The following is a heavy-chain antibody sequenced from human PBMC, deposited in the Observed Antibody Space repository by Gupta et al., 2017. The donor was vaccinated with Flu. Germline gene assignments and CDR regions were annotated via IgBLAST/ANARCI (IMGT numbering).Heavy chain of an antibody. J-gene: IGHJ2*01. CDR1: Y. CDR3: AGDAGTGPPGDGYFDI. Sequence: YWGWIRQPTGGRVEWIASIDSGGSPIYNPTLEGRVTSSVDASKRQVSLNLTSLTAADTALYYCAGDAGTGPPGDGYFDIWGRGTLVTVSS. V-gene: IGHV4-39*02. CDR2: IDSGGSP. D-gene: IGHD2-21*01.